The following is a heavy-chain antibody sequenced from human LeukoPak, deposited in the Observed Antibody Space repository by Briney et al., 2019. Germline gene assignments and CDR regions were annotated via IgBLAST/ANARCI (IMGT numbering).Heavy chain of an antibody. CDR1: GFTFSSYA. CDR2: ISYDGSNK. J-gene: IGHJ4*02. Sequence: GGSLRLSCAASGFTFSSYAMHWVRQAPGKGLEWVAVISYDGSNKYYADSVKGRFTISRDNSKNTLYLQMNSLRAEDTAVYYCAKGGGYATVVYDYWGQGTLVTVSS. D-gene: IGHD4-23*01. CDR3: AKGGGYATVVYDY. V-gene: IGHV3-30-3*01.